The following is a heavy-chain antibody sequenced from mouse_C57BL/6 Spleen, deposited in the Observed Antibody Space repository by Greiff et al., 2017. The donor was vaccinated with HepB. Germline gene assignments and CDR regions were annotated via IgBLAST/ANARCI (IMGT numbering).Heavy chain of an antibody. D-gene: IGHD1-1*01. J-gene: IGHJ2*01. CDR3: ARRLRGDY. V-gene: IGHV1-50*01. CDR1: GYTFTSYW. CDR2: IDPSDSYT. Sequence: QVQLQQPGAELVKPGASVKLSCKASGYTFTSYWMQWVKQRPGQGLEWIGEIDPSDSYTNYNQKFKGKATLTVDKSSSTAYMQLSSLTSEGSAVYYCARRLRGDYWGQGTTLTVSS.